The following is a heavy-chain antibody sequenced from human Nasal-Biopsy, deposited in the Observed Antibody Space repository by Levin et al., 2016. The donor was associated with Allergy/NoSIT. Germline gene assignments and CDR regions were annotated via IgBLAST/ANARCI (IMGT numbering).Heavy chain of an antibody. J-gene: IGHJ6*02. D-gene: IGHD6-19*01. CDR2: IPYDGSRE. CDR1: GFTFSNYG. CDR3: AKDHLAFSSGWPPVLGSGMDV. V-gene: IGHV3-30*18. Sequence: GGSLRLSCSASGFTFSNYGMHWVRQAPGKGLEWVAVIPYDGSREYYADSVKGRFTISRDNSKNTLYLQMNSLRAEDSALYYCAKDHLAFSSGWPPVLGSGMDVWGQGTTVTVSS.